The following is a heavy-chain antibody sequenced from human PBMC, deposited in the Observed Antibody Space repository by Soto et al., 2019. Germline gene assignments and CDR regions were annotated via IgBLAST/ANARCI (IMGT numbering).Heavy chain of an antibody. CDR1: GGSIRSSSYY. V-gene: IGHV4-61*05. J-gene: IGHJ4*02. CDR2: VYNSGST. CDR3: ARYRREAVAGYTLDN. D-gene: IGHD6-13*01. Sequence: SETLSLTCTVSGGSIRSSSYYWGWIRQPPGKGLEWIGYVYNSGSTNYTPSLKSRVTISEDTSKSQFSLKVNSMTAADTAVYYCARYRREAVAGYTLDNWGQGILVTVSS.